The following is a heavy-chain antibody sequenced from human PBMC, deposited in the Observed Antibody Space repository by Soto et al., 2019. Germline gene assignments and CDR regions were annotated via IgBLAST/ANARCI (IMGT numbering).Heavy chain of an antibody. CDR1: GYSFTSYW. CDR2: IYPGDSDT. J-gene: IGHJ6*02. V-gene: IGHV5-51*01. CDR3: ARGAVTTNYYYYGLDV. D-gene: IGHD4-17*01. Sequence: GESLKISCKGSGYSFTSYWIGWVRQMPGKGLEWMGIIYPGDSDTRYSPSFQGQVTISADKSISTAYLQWSSLRDEDTAVYYCARGAVTTNYYYYGLDVWGRGTTVTVSS.